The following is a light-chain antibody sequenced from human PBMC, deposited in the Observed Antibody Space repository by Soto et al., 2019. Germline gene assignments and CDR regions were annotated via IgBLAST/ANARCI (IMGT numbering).Light chain of an antibody. Sequence: TVRTQSPATLSMSPGDRAALSCRASLNVATNMAWYQQKPGQAPRLLIYGASIRATGVPARFTGSGSGTEFTLTINNLQSEDFAVYYCHQYNTGLRTFGRGTRVEV. J-gene: IGKJ1*01. CDR3: HQYNTGLRT. CDR2: GAS. V-gene: IGKV3-15*01. CDR1: LNVATN.